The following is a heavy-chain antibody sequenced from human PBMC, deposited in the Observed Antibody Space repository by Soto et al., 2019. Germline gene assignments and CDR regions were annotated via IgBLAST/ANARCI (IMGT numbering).Heavy chain of an antibody. CDR1: GFTFSSYA. Sequence: PGGSLRLSCAASGFTFSSYAMSWVRQAPGKGLEWVSAISGSGGSTYYADSVKGRFTISRDNSKNTLYLQMNSLRAEDTAVYYCAKSPVGTYYYDSSGYYGPFDYWGQGTLVTVSS. J-gene: IGHJ4*02. D-gene: IGHD3-22*01. CDR3: AKSPVGTYYYDSSGYYGPFDY. V-gene: IGHV3-23*01. CDR2: ISGSGGST.